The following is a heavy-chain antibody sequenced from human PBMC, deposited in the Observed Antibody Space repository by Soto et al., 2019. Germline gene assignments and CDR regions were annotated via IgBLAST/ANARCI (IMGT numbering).Heavy chain of an antibody. Sequence: SGGSLRLSCAASGFTFSSYAMSWARQAPGKGLEWVSAISGSGGSTYYADSVKGRFTISRDNSKNTLYLQMNSLRAEDTAVYYCANHKYYDILTNFDYWGQGTLVTVSS. V-gene: IGHV3-23*01. J-gene: IGHJ4*02. CDR2: ISGSGGST. CDR1: GFTFSSYA. CDR3: ANHKYYDILTNFDY. D-gene: IGHD3-9*01.